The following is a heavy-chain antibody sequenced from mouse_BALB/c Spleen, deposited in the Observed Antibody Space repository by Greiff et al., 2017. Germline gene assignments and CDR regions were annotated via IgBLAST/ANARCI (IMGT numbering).Heavy chain of an antibody. V-gene: IGHV1-7*01. J-gene: IGHJ2*01. CDR2: INPSTGYT. D-gene: IGHD1-1*01. CDR1: GYTFTSYW. Sequence: QVQLKESGAELAKPGASVKMSCKASGYTFTSYWMHWVKQRPGQGLEWIGYINPSTGYTEYNQKFKDKATLTADKSSSTAYMQLSSLTSEDSAVYYCAIGSSSFDYWGQGTTLTVSS. CDR3: AIGSSSFDY.